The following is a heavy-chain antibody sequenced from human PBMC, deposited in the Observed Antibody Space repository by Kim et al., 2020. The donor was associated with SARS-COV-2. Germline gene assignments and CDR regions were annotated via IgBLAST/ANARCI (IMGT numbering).Heavy chain of an antibody. CDR1: GFTFSSYA. D-gene: IGHD5-12*01. J-gene: IGHJ6*02. CDR3: AKVDSGYEGNYYYYYGMDV. Sequence: GGSLRLSCAASGFTFSSYAMSWVRQAPGKGLEWVSAISGSGGSTYYADSVKGRFTISRDNSKNTLYLQMNSLRAEDTAVYYCAKVDSGYEGNYYYYYGMDVWGQGTTVTVSS. V-gene: IGHV3-23*01. CDR2: ISGSGGST.